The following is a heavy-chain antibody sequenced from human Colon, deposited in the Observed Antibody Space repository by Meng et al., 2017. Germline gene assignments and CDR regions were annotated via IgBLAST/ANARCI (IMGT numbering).Heavy chain of an antibody. V-gene: IGHV3-23*01. CDR2: ISGSGGVT. Sequence: GESLKISCAASGFTFSSYAMSWVRQAPGKGLEWVSGISGSGGVTHDADSVKGRFTISRDNSKNTLYLQMDSLRAEDTAVYYCTPLIAASTVRYLDYWSQGTLVTVSS. CDR3: TPLIAASTVRYLDY. D-gene: IGHD4-17*01. J-gene: IGHJ4*02. CDR1: GFTFSSYA.